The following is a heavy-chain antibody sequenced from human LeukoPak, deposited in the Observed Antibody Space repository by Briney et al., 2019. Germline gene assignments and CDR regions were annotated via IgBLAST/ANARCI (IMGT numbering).Heavy chain of an antibody. CDR2: ISLSGLT. D-gene: IGHD3-10*01. J-gene: IGHJ4*02. V-gene: IGHV4-4*02. CDR1: GGSISSTNW. Sequence: PSGTLSLTCGVSGGSISSTNWWSWVRQPPGQGLEWIGEISLSGLTNYNPSLKSRVTMSLDKSKNHLSLNLTSVTAADTAVYYCARGYGSGSYYVDYWGQGTLVTVSS. CDR3: ARGYGSGSYYVDY.